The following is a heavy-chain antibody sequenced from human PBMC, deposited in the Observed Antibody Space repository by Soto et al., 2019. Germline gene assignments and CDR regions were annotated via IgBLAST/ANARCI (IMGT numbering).Heavy chain of an antibody. CDR2: ISTSGST. V-gene: IGHV3-53*02. D-gene: IGHD3-22*01. J-gene: IGHJ4*02. Sequence: EVQLVETGGGLIQPGGSLRLSCAASGFTVSGNYMTWVRQAPRKGLEWVSLISTSGSTYYADSVKGRFTISRDNSKNTLYLLMNSLRVEDTAVYYCARGDRKYYFDYWGQGTLVTVSS. CDR1: GFTVSGNY. CDR3: ARGDRKYYFDY.